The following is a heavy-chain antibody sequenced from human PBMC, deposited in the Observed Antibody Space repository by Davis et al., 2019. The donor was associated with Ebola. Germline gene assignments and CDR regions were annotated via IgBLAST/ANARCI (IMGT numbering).Heavy chain of an antibody. CDR2: TYYSSKWYY. J-gene: IGHJ5*02. Sequence: HSQTLSLTCAISGDSVSSGGWNWIRQSPSRGLEWLGRTYYSSKWYYHYAVSVKSRITINPDTSKNQFSLQLNSVTPEDTAVYYCASGWLRGRFDPWGQGTLVTVSS. CDR1: GDSVSSGG. V-gene: IGHV6-1*01. D-gene: IGHD6-19*01. CDR3: ASGWLRGRFDP.